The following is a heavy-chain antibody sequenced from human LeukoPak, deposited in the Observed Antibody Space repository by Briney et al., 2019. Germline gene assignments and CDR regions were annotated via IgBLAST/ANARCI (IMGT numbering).Heavy chain of an antibody. V-gene: IGHV3-23*01. CDR3: AISSPRRYGMDV. J-gene: IGHJ6*02. CDR2: ISGNGGST. Sequence: GGSLRLSCAASGFTFSSYAMSWVRQAPGKGLEWVSAISGNGGSTYYADSVKGRFTISRDNSKNTLYLQMNSLRAEDTAVYYCAISSPRRYGMDVWGQGTTVTVSS. CDR1: GFTFSSYA.